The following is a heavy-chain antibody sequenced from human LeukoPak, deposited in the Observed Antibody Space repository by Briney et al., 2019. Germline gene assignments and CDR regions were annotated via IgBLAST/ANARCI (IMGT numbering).Heavy chain of an antibody. Sequence: GGSLRLSCAASGFTFSSYWMHWVRQPPGKGLMWVSHINTDGSTTNYADSVKGRFTISRDNAQNTLYLQMSSLGAEDTAVYYCAKDQRVARQYYYDSSGSSFWGQGTMVTVSS. CDR3: AKDQRVARQYYYDSSGSSF. D-gene: IGHD3-22*01. V-gene: IGHV3-74*01. CDR2: INTDGSTT. CDR1: GFTFSSYW. J-gene: IGHJ3*01.